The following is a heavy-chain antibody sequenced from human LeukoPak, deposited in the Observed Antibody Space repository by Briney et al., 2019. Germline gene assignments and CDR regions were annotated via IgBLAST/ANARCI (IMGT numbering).Heavy chain of an antibody. CDR2: MNPNSGNT. CDR1: GYTFTGYY. CDR3: ARMMVRGVIVP. D-gene: IGHD3-10*01. J-gene: IGHJ5*02. V-gene: IGHV1-8*02. Sequence: ASVKVSCKASGYTFTGYYMHWVRQAPGQGLEWMGWMNPNSGNTGYAQKFQGRVTMTRNTSIGTAYMELSSLRSEDTAVYYCARMMVRGVIVPWGQGTLVTVSS.